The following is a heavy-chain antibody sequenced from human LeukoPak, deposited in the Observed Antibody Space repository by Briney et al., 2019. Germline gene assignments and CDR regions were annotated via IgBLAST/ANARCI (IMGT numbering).Heavy chain of an antibody. CDR3: ARGQYSSSPYYFDY. CDR1: GYTFTSYD. J-gene: IGHJ4*02. V-gene: IGHV1-8*01. CDR2: MNPNSGNT. D-gene: IGHD6-13*01. Sequence: GASVKVSCKASGYTFTSYDINWVRQATGQGLEWMGWMNPNSGNTGYAQKFQGRVTMTRNTFISTAYMELSSLRSEDTAVYYCARGQYSSSPYYFDYWGQGTLVTVSS.